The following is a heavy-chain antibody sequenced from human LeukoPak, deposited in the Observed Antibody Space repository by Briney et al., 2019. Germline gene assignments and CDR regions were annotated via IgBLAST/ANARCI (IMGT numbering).Heavy chain of an antibody. CDR1: GLTFSSHW. V-gene: IGHV3-53*01. J-gene: IGHJ4*02. Sequence: GGSLRLSCAASGLTFSSHWMHWVRQAPGKGLVWVSLIYSGGAIRYADSVKGRFTISRDSSKNTLFLQMNDLTVEDTARYYCARRPGNWGQGILVTVSS. CDR2: IYSGGAI. CDR3: ARRPGN. D-gene: IGHD1-14*01.